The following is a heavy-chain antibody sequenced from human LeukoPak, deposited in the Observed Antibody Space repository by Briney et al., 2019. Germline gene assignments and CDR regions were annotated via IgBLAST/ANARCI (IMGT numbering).Heavy chain of an antibody. D-gene: IGHD3-22*01. Sequence: SETLSLTCAVSGGSISSNHWWTWVRQPPGKGLEWIGEIYHSGSTNQNPSLKSRLTISVDKSKNQFSLKLSSVTAADTAVYYCARFYYDSSGYSRWFDPWGQGTLVTVSS. CDR3: ARFYYDSSGYSRWFDP. V-gene: IGHV4-4*02. CDR1: GGSISSNHW. J-gene: IGHJ5*02. CDR2: IYHSGST.